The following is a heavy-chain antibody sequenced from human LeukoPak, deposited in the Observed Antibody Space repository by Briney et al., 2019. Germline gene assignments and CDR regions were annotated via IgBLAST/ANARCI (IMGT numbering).Heavy chain of an antibody. CDR2: FDPEDGET. D-gene: IGHD1-26*01. CDR1: GYTLTELS. CDR3: ATDPSRGGSYEVGEDY. V-gene: IGHV1-24*01. Sequence: ALVKVSCKVSGYTLTELSMHWVRQAPGKGLEWMGGFDPEDGETIYAQKFQGRVTMTEDTPTDTAYMELSSLRSEDTAVYYCATDPSRGGSYEVGEDYWGQGTLVTVSS. J-gene: IGHJ4*02.